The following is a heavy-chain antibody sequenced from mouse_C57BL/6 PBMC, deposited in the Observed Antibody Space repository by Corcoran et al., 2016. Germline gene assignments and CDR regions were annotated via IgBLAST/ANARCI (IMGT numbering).Heavy chain of an antibody. V-gene: IGHV1-80*01. J-gene: IGHJ4*01. D-gene: IGHD1-2*01. CDR3: ASITTGFYAMDY. CDR2: IYPGDGDT. CDR1: GYAFSSYW. Sequence: QVQLQQSGAELVKPGASVKISCKASGYAFSSYWMNWVKQRPGKGLEWIGQIYPGDGDTNYNGKFKGKATLTADKSSSTAYMQLSSLTSEDSAVYFCASITTGFYAMDYWGQGTSVTVSS.